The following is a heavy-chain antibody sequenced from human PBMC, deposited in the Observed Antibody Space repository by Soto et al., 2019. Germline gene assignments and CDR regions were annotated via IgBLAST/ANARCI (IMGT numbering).Heavy chain of an antibody. CDR2: INQDGSEI. D-gene: IGHD6-13*01. CDR3: VRAVAAAGIF. CDR1: GLTFSSYW. V-gene: IGHV3-7*01. Sequence: GGSLRLTCVASGLTFSSYWMNWVRQAPGKGLEWVANINQDGSEIYYVDSVKGRFTISRDNAKNSVYLQMNSLRVEDSALYYCVRAVAAAGIFWGQGILVTVSS. J-gene: IGHJ4*02.